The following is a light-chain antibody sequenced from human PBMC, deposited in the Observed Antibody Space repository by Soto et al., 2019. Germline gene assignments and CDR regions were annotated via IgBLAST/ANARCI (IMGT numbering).Light chain of an antibody. Sequence: EIVLTQSPGTLSLSPGERATLSCRASQSVSSSYLAWYQQKPGQAPRLLIYGASGRATGIPDRFSGSGSGTDFTLTISRLEPEDFAVYYCQQYGSSPPVTF. J-gene: IGKJ5*01. CDR3: QQYGSSPPVT. CDR1: QSVSSSY. V-gene: IGKV3-20*01. CDR2: GAS.